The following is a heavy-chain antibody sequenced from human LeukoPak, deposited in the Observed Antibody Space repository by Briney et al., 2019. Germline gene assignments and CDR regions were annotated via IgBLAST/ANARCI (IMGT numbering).Heavy chain of an antibody. CDR2: ISYDGSNK. V-gene: IGHV3-30*18. Sequence: GGSLRLSCAASGFTFSSYDMHWVRQAPGKGLEWVAVISYDGSNKYYADSVKGRFTISRDNSRNTLYLQINSLRAEDTAVYYCAKEGYSSSSSFDYWGQGTLVTVSS. CDR3: AKEGYSSSSSFDY. J-gene: IGHJ4*02. D-gene: IGHD6-6*01. CDR1: GFTFSSYD.